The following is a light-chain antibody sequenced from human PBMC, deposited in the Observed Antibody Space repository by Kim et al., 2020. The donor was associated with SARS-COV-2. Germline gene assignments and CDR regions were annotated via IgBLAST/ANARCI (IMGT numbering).Light chain of an antibody. CDR1: QSIVFSAGKTY. CDR3: MCGTHWPPSFT. J-gene: IGKJ4*01. V-gene: IGKV2-30*01. Sequence: DVIMTQSPLSLPVTLGQPASISCRSSQSIVFSAGKTYLNWFHQRHSQSPRRLIYKVSNRDSGVPDRFSCSGTGTDFTLKISRVHAQDVDVYSCMCGTHWPPSFTFGGGTKVDIK. CDR2: KVS.